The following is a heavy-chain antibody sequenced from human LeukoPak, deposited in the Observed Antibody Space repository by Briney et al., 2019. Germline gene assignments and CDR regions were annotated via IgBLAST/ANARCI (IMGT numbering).Heavy chain of an antibody. D-gene: IGHD2-15*01. Sequence: ASETLSLTCAVYGGSFSGYYWTWIRQPPAKGLEWIGEINHSGSTNYSPSLKSRVTISVDTSKNQFSLKLSSVTAADTAVYYCATEGYCSGGSCYVSGMDVWGQGTTVTVSS. V-gene: IGHV4-34*01. J-gene: IGHJ6*02. CDR2: INHSGST. CDR3: ATEGYCSGGSCYVSGMDV. CDR1: GGSFSGYY.